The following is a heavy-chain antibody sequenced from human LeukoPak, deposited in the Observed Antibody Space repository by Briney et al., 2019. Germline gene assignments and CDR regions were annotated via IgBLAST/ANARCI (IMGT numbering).Heavy chain of an antibody. V-gene: IGHV4-59*01. CDR3: ARDLGAKFDP. Sequence: SETLSLTCTVSGGSISSYYWSWLRQPPGKGLEWIGYIYYSGSTNYNPSLKSRVTILVDTSKNQFSLKLSSVTAADTAVYYCARDLGAKFDPWGQGTLVTVSS. J-gene: IGHJ5*02. D-gene: IGHD1-26*01. CDR1: GGSISSYY. CDR2: IYYSGST.